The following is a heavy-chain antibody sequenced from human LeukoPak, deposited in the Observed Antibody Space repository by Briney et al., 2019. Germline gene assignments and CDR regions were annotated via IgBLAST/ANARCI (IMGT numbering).Heavy chain of an antibody. Sequence: PSETLSLTCTVPGGSISSYYWSWIRQPAGKGLEWIGRIYTSGSTNYNPSLKSRVTISVDKSMNQFSLKLSSVTGADTPGYYCARGGYSYGLLFDYWGQGTLVTVSS. V-gene: IGHV4-4*07. CDR2: IYTSGST. D-gene: IGHD5-18*01. CDR1: GGSISSYY. J-gene: IGHJ4*02. CDR3: ARGGYSYGLLFDY.